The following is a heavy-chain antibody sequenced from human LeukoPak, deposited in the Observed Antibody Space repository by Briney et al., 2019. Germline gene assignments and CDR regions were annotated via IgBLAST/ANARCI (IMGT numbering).Heavy chain of an antibody. D-gene: IGHD3/OR15-3a*01. CDR1: GGSISSYY. Sequence: PSETLSLTCTVSGGSISSYYWSWIRQAPGKGLEWIGYIHYSGSTNYNPSLKSRVTISVDTSKNQFSLKLSSVTAADTAVYYCARRDYYFDYWGQGTLVTVSS. CDR3: ARRDYYFDY. V-gene: IGHV4-59*01. CDR2: IHYSGST. J-gene: IGHJ4*02.